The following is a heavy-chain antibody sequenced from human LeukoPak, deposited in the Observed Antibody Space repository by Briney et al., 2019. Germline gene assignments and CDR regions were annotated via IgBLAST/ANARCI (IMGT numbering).Heavy chain of an antibody. V-gene: IGHV4-59*11. J-gene: IGHJ5*02. Sequence: PSETLSLTCTVSGVSISSHYWSWIRQPPGKGLEWIGYIYYSGSTKHNPSLKSRVTISVDTSESQFSLKLSSVTAADTAVYYCARLHDSSGYTNWLDPWGQGTLVTVSS. CDR1: GVSISSHY. CDR3: ARLHDSSGYTNWLDP. D-gene: IGHD3-22*01. CDR2: IYYSGST.